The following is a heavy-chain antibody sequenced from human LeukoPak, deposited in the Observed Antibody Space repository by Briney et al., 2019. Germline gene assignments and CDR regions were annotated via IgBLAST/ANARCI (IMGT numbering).Heavy chain of an antibody. CDR3: ARIMLSWREFDC. CDR1: GFTFSGSA. CDR2: IRSKANSYAT. Sequence: GGSLRLSCAASGFTFSGSAMHWVRQASGKGLGWVGRIRSKANSYATAYAASVKGRFTISRDDSKNTAYLQMNSLKTEDTAVYYCARIMLSWREFDCWGQGTLVTVSS. J-gene: IGHJ4*02. V-gene: IGHV3-73*01. D-gene: IGHD1-26*01.